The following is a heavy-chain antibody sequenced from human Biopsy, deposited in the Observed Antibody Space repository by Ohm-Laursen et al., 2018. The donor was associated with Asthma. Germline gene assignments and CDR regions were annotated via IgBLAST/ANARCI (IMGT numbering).Heavy chain of an antibody. J-gene: IGHJ4*02. CDR3: VRAVRNEQWLAPFDY. CDR1: GGSISSFY. V-gene: IGHV4-59*01. Sequence: TLSLTWSVYGGSISSFYWSWIRQSPEKGLEWMGYVYWTGSTNYNPSLKSRITMSVGTSKNRMFLELTSVTAADTAIYYCVRAVRNEQWLAPFDYWGQGKPVTVSS. CDR2: VYWTGST. D-gene: IGHD6-19*01.